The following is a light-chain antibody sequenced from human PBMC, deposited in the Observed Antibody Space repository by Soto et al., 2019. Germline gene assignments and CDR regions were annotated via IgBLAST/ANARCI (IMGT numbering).Light chain of an antibody. CDR3: QQYHTSSIT. Sequence: DIQMTQSPSSLSASVGDRVTITCRASQSISTYLNWYQQKAGLAPKLLTYAASSLQSGVPSRFSGSGSGTEFTLSIDSLQPDDFATYYCQQYHTSSITFGQGTRLEIK. V-gene: IGKV1-39*01. J-gene: IGKJ5*01. CDR1: QSISTY. CDR2: AAS.